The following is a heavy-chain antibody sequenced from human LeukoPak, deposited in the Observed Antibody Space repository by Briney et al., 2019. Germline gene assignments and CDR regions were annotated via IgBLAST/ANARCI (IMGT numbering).Heavy chain of an antibody. CDR2: INQDGSEK. Sequence: PGGSLRLSCAAFGFTFGSFAMTWVRQAPGKGLEWVANINQDGSEKYFVDSVKGRFTISRDNAKNSLYLQMNSLRAEDTAVYYCAKIARLVSYLDYWGQGILVTASS. CDR3: AKIARLVSYLDY. D-gene: IGHD6-19*01. J-gene: IGHJ4*02. V-gene: IGHV3-7*03. CDR1: GFTFGSFA.